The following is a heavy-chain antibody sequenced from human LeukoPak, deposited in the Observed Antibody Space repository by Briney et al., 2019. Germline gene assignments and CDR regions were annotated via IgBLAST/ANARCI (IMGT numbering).Heavy chain of an antibody. Sequence: PGGSQRLFCAASGFTFSSYWMHWVRQAPGKGLVWVSRINSDGSSTSYAGSVKGRFTISRDNAKNTLYLQMNSLRAEDTAVYYCARDPNSSGWYEGGWFDPWGQGTLVTASS. J-gene: IGHJ5*02. D-gene: IGHD6-19*01. CDR2: INSDGSST. CDR3: ARDPNSSGWYEGGWFDP. V-gene: IGHV3-74*01. CDR1: GFTFSSYW.